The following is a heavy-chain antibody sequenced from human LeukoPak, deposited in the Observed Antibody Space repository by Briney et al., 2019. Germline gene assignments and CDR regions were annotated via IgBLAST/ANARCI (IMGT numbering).Heavy chain of an antibody. CDR2: IKQDGSEK. V-gene: IGHV3-7*01. CDR1: GFTFSSYW. J-gene: IGHJ6*03. D-gene: IGHD2-2*02. Sequence: GGSLRLSCAASGFTFSSYWMGWVRQAPGKGLEWVANIKQDGSEKYYVDSVKGRFTISRDNTKSSLYLQMNSLRDEDTAVYYCARDXXDCSSLSCYNHYYYMDVWGKGTTVTVSS. CDR3: ARDXXDCSSLSCYNHYYYMDV.